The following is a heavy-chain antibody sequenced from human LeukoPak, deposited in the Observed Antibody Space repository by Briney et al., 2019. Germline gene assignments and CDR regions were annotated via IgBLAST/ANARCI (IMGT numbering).Heavy chain of an antibody. CDR2: MNPDGSEK. CDR1: GSTFSSYW. J-gene: IGHJ4*02. Sequence: PGGSLRLSCAASGSTFSSYWMSWVRQAPGKGLEWVANMNPDGSEKYFLDSVKGRFTISRDNAKSSLYLQMNSLRGDDTAVYYCARDRALYDSRRGYYYTEDDYWGQGTLVTVSS. D-gene: IGHD3-22*01. CDR3: ARDRALYDSRRGYYYTEDDY. V-gene: IGHV3-7*01.